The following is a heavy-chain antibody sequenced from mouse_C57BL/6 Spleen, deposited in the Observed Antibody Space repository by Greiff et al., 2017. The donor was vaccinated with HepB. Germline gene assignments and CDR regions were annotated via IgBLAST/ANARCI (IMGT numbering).Heavy chain of an antibody. CDR3: AREEGVVFDY. Sequence: EVNVVESGGGLVKPGGSLKLSCAASGFTFSSYAMSWVRQTPEKRLEWVATISDGGSYTYYPDNVKGRFTISRDNAKNNLYLQMSHLKSEDTAMYYCAREEGVVFDYWGQGTTLTVSS. CDR1: GFTFSSYA. D-gene: IGHD1-1*01. J-gene: IGHJ2*01. CDR2: ISDGGSYT. V-gene: IGHV5-4*01.